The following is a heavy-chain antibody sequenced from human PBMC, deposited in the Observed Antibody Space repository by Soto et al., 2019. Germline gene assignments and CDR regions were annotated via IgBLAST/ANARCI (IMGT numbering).Heavy chain of an antibody. CDR2: ISGSGGSA. J-gene: IGHJ6*02. CDR3: AKDYGSGSYYNGGYGMDV. D-gene: IGHD3-10*01. V-gene: IGHV3-23*01. CDR1: GFTFSSYA. Sequence: GGSLRLSCAASGFTFSSYAMSWVRQAPGKGLEWVSGISGSGGSAYYADSVKGRFTISSDSSKNTLYLQMNSLRAEDTDVYHCAKDYGSGSYYNGGYGMDVWGQGTTVTVSS.